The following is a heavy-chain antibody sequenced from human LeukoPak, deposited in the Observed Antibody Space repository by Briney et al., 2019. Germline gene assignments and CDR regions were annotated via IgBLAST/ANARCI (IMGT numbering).Heavy chain of an antibody. V-gene: IGHV1-2*02. CDR1: GYTFTSYD. CDR3: ATFTIFGVVIVDY. J-gene: IGHJ4*02. CDR2: INPNSGGT. Sequence: GASVKVSCKASGYTFTSYDINWVRQATGQGLEWMGWINPNSGGTNYAQKFQGRVTMTRDTSISTAYMELSRLRSDDTAVYYCATFTIFGVVIVDYWGQGTLVTVSS. D-gene: IGHD3-3*01.